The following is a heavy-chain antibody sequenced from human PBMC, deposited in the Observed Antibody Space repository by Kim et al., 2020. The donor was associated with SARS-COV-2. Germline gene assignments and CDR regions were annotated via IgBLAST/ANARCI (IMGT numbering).Heavy chain of an antibody. D-gene: IGHD3-16*01. Sequence: SETLSLTCTVSGGSVSDYYWSWIRQPPGKGLEWIGSMFYSGSTNYNPSLKSRVTISIDTSKNRFSLRLNSVTAADTAVYYCARVGGAQSPLSAFDIWGQGTMITVSS. J-gene: IGHJ3*02. CDR2: MFYSGST. CDR3: ARVGGAQSPLSAFDI. CDR1: GGSVSDYY. V-gene: IGHV4-59*08.